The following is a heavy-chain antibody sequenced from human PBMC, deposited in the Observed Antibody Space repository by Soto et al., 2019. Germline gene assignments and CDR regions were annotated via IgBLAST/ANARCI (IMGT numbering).Heavy chain of an antibody. Sequence: SVKVSCKASGGTFSSYAISWVRQAPGQGLEWMGGIIPIFGTANYAQKFQGRVTITADESTSTAYMELSSLRSEDTAVYYCARTMDYYASSDYLDVYLDYWGQGTLVTVSS. J-gene: IGHJ4*02. V-gene: IGHV1-69*13. CDR3: ARTMDYYASSDYLDVYLDY. CDR2: IIPIFGTA. D-gene: IGHD3-22*01. CDR1: GGTFSSYA.